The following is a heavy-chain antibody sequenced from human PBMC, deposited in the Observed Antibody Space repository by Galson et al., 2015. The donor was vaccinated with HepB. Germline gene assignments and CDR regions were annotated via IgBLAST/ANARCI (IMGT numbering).Heavy chain of an antibody. CDR3: ARLGDLSGYSSR. CDR2: IRSKDYNYAT. J-gene: IGHJ4*02. V-gene: IGHV3-73*01. CDR1: GFTFSGSA. D-gene: IGHD6-13*01. Sequence: SLRLSCAASGFTFSGSAIHWVRQASGKGPEWVGRIRSKDYNYATSCVASLKGRFIISRDDAKNTAYLHMISLKIEDTAVYYCARLGDLSGYSSRWGQGTLVTVSS.